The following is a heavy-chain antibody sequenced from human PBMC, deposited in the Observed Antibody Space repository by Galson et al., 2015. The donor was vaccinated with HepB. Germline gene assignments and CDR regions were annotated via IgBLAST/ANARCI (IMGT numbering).Heavy chain of an antibody. CDR3: ARDEDYYGSGSPRIGPFNWFDP. CDR1: GYTFTSYA. V-gene: IGHV1-3*01. J-gene: IGHJ5*02. CDR2: INAGNGNT. D-gene: IGHD3-10*01. Sequence: SVKVSCKASGYTFTSYAMHWVRQAPGQRLEWMGWINAGNGNTKYSQKFQGRVTITRDTSASTAYMELSSLRSEDTAVYYCARDEDYYGSGSPRIGPFNWFDPWGQGTLVTVSS.